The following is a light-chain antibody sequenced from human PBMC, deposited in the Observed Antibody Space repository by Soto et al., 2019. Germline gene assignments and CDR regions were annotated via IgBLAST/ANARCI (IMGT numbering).Light chain of an antibody. CDR2: DAS. CDR3: QQRSNWPPVT. CDR1: QSISTY. Sequence: EIVLTQSPATLSLSPGERATLSCRASQSISTYLAWYQQKPGQDPRLLIYDASNRATGIPARFSGSGSETDFTLTISSLEPEDFAVYYCQQRSNWPPVTFAQGTRLEI. V-gene: IGKV3-11*01. J-gene: IGKJ5*01.